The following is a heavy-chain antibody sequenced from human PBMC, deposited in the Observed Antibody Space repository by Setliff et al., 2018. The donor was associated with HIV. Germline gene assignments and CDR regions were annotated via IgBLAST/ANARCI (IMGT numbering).Heavy chain of an antibody. CDR1: GFTFSSYG. CDR2: IRYDGSNK. J-gene: IGHJ6*02. CDR3: ARKLRPGHGVDV. D-gene: IGHD3-10*01. V-gene: IGHV3-30*02. Sequence: GGSLRLSCAASGFTFSSYGMHWVRQAPGKGLEWVAFIRYDGSNKYYADSVKGRFTISRDNAEDSLYLQMNSLRADDTAIYYCARKLRPGHGVDVWGQGTTVTVSS.